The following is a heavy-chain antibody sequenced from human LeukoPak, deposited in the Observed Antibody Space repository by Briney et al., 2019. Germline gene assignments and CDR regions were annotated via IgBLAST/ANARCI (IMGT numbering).Heavy chain of an antibody. J-gene: IGHJ6*03. D-gene: IGHD6-13*01. CDR3: ARAAAGHYYYMDV. Sequence: GGSLRLSCAASGFTFSSYWMHWVRQAPGKGLVWVSRINSDGSSTSYADSVKGRLTISRDNAKNTLYLQMNSLRAEDTAVYYCARAAAGHYYYMDVWGKGTTVTVSS. V-gene: IGHV3-74*01. CDR1: GFTFSSYW. CDR2: INSDGSST.